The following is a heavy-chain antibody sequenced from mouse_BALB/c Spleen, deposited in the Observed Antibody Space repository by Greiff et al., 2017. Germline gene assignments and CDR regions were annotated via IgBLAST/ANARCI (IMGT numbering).Heavy chain of an antibody. J-gene: IGHJ4*01. CDR1: GYTFTDYN. Sequence: LVKPGASVKIPCKASGYTFTDYNMDWVKQSHGKSLEWIGDINPNNGGTIYNQKFKGKATLTVDKSSSTAYMELRSLTSEDTAVYYCARSDYEGYAMDYWGQGTSVTVSS. V-gene: IGHV1-18*01. CDR2: INPNNGGT. D-gene: IGHD2-4*01. CDR3: ARSDYEGYAMDY.